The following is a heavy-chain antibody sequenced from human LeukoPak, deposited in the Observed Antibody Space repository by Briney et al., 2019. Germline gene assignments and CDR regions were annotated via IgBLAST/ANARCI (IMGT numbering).Heavy chain of an antibody. J-gene: IGHJ5*02. V-gene: IGHV3-74*01. CDR2: ILSDGSYT. CDR3: ARGSGSCFDL. Sequence: PGGSLRLSCAASGFTFSSNWMHWVRQVPGKGLEWVLRILSDGSYTSYADSVRGRFTISRDNAKNTLNLQMNSLRVEDTAVYYCARGSGSCFDLWGQGTLVTVSS. D-gene: IGHD1-26*01. CDR1: GFTFSSNW.